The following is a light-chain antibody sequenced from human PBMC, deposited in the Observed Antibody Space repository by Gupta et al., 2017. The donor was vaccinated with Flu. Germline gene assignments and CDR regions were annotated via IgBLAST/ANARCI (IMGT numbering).Light chain of an antibody. V-gene: IGKV3-15*01. Sequence: EIVMTQSPATLSVSPGERATLPCRASQSVSRNLAWYQQQPGQPPRRLIDGASTRTAGIPAGCCGSGAGTDFIPPISSLQSEDVAVYYCQQHNSRSVIFGEGTKVEIK. CDR2: GAS. J-gene: IGKJ4*01. CDR1: QSVSRN. CDR3: QQHNSRSVI.